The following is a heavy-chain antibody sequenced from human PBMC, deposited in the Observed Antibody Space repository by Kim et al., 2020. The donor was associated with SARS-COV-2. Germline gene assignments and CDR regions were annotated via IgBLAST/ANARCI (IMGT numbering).Heavy chain of an antibody. CDR1: GYTFCNYD. J-gene: IGHJ4*02. V-gene: IGHV1-8*01. CDR3: ARRIAAAGTCLAY. Sequence: ASVKVSCKASGYTFCNYDINWVREATGQGLEWMGWMNPNSGNTGYAQKFQGRVTMTRNTSISTAYMELSSLTSDDTAVYYCARRIAAAGTCLAYWGQGTL. CDR2: MNPNSGNT. D-gene: IGHD6-13*01.